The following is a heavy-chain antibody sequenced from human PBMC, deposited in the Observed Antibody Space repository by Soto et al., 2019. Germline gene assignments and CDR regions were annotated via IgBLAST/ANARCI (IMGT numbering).Heavy chain of an antibody. Sequence: GGSLRLSCAASGFTLSRHTMNWVRQAPGKGLEWVSFIGSRTSDIYYADSVKGRFTISRDNAKNSLYLDLTRLRAEDTAVYFCVRDYYDTSGYPNTFDMWGQGTMVT. CDR3: VRDYYDTSGYPNTFDM. J-gene: IGHJ3*02. D-gene: IGHD3-22*01. CDR1: GFTLSRHT. V-gene: IGHV3-21*01. CDR2: IGSRTSDI.